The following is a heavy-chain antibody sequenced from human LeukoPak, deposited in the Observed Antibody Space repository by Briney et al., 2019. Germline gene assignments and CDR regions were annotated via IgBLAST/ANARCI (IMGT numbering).Heavy chain of an antibody. J-gene: IGHJ6*03. CDR2: SSSSSSYI. CDR3: ARVAGGYCSGGSCYWYYYYMDV. D-gene: IGHD2-15*01. V-gene: IGHV3-21*01. Sequence: GGSLRLSCAASGFTFRSYSMNWVRQAPGKGLEWVSSSSSSSSYIYYADSVKGRFTISRDNAKNSLYLQMNSLRAEDTAVYYCARVAGGYCSGGSCYWYYYYMDVWGKGTTVTVSS. CDR1: GFTFRSYS.